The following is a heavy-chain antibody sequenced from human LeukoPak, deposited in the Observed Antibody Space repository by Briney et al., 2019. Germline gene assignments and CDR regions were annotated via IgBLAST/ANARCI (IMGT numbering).Heavy chain of an antibody. J-gene: IGHJ4*02. CDR2: IQPDGTHK. D-gene: IGHD1-26*01. Sequence: GGSLRLSCAASGFTFNNYGMHWVRQAPGKGLEWVALIQPDGTHKYYADSVKGRFTVSRDNSKSTLYLQLSSLRAEDTAVYYCAKRDRETELDYWGQGTLVTVSS. CDR3: AKRDRETELDY. V-gene: IGHV3-30*02. CDR1: GFTFNNYG.